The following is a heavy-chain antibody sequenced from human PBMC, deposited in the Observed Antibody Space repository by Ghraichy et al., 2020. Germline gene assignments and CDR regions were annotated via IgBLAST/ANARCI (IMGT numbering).Heavy chain of an antibody. CDR3: AKEVGASRYYYYGMDV. CDR2: ISYDGSNK. J-gene: IGHJ6*02. D-gene: IGHD1-26*01. V-gene: IGHV3-30*18. Sequence: GGSLRLSCAASGFTFSSYGMHWVRQAPGKGLEWVAVISYDGSNKYYADSVKGRFTISRDNSKNTLYLQMNSLRAEDTAVYYCAKEVGASRYYYYGMDVWGQGTTVTVSS. CDR1: GFTFSSYG.